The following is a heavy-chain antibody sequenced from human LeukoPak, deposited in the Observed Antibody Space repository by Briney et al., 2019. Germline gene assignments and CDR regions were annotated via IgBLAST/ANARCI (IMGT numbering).Heavy chain of an antibody. J-gene: IGHJ4*02. V-gene: IGHV3-74*01. Sequence: GGSLRLSCAASGSTFSSYWMHWVRQAPGKGLVWVARVNTDGRTTEYADSGKGRFTISRDNAKNTLYLQMNSLRAEDTAVYYCTRGFWGWEVDYWGQGTLVTVS. D-gene: IGHD3-3*01. CDR2: VNTDGRTT. CDR3: TRGFWGWEVDY. CDR1: GSTFSSYW.